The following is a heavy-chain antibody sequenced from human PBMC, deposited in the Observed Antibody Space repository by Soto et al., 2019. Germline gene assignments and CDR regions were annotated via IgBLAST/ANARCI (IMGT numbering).Heavy chain of an antibody. CDR3: ARLGYSNSWYYFDY. J-gene: IGHJ4*02. CDR1: GGSISSSRHY. D-gene: IGHD6-13*01. CDR2: IYYSGST. V-gene: IGHV4-39*01. Sequence: SETLSLTCSVSGGSISSSRHYWGWIRQPPGKGLEWIGYIYYSGSTYYNPSLKSRVTISVDTSKNQFSLKLSSVTAADTAVYYCARLGYSNSWYYFDYWGQGTLVTVSS.